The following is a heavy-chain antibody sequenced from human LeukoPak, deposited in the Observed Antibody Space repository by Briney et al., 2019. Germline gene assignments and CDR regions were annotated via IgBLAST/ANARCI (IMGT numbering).Heavy chain of an antibody. CDR1: GFTFSGSA. V-gene: IGHV3-73*01. CDR3: TRQTTVVSLFYYYYMDG. D-gene: IGHD4-23*01. Sequence: GGSLRLSCAASGFTFSGSAMHWVRQASGKGLEWVGRIRSKANSYATAYAASVKGRFTISRDDSKNTAYLQMNSLKTEDTAVYYCTRQTTVVSLFYYYYMDGWGKGTTVTVSS. J-gene: IGHJ6*03. CDR2: IRSKANSYAT.